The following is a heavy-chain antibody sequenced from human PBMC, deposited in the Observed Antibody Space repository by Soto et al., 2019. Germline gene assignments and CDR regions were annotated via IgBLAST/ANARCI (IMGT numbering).Heavy chain of an antibody. D-gene: IGHD4-4*01. CDR2: ISYDGSNK. V-gene: IGHV3-30*18. Sequence: GGSLRLSCAASGFTFSSYGMHWVRQAPGKGLEWVAVISYDGSNKYYADSVKGRFTISRGNSKDTLYLQMNSLRAEDTAVYYCAKDHYSNYGDPYYYYYGMDVWGQGTTVTVSS. CDR3: AKDHYSNYGDPYYYYYGMDV. J-gene: IGHJ6*02. CDR1: GFTFSSYG.